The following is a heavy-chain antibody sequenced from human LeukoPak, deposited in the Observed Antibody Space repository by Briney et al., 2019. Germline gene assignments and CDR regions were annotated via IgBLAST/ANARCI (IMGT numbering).Heavy chain of an antibody. V-gene: IGHV4-38-2*02. Sequence: SETLSLTCTVSGGSISSYYWGWIRQPPGKGLEWIGSIYHSGSTYYNPSLKSRVTISVDTSKNQFSLKLSSVTAADTAVYYCARGAYYDSSGYYLEGGYYFDYWGQGTLVTVSS. D-gene: IGHD3-22*01. CDR3: ARGAYYDSSGYYLEGGYYFDY. CDR1: GGSISSYY. CDR2: IYHSGST. J-gene: IGHJ4*02.